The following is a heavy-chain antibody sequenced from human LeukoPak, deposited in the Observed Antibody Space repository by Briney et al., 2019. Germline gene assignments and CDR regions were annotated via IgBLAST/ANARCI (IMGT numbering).Heavy chain of an antibody. Sequence: GGSLRLSCAASGFTFSSYAMSWVRQAPGKGLEWVSAISGSGGSTYYADSVKGRFTISRDNSKNTLYLQMNSLRAEDTAVYYCAKDLGCSYGAHYYYYYGMDVWGQGTTVTVSS. V-gene: IGHV3-23*01. J-gene: IGHJ6*02. CDR3: AKDLGCSYGAHYYYYYGMDV. CDR2: ISGSGGST. D-gene: IGHD5-18*01. CDR1: GFTFSSYA.